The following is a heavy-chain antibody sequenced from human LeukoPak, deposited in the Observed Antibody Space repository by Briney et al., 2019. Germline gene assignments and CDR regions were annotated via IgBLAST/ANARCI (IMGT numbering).Heavy chain of an antibody. CDR1: GFTFSSYA. CDR2: ISSSCGST. J-gene: IGHJ4*02. CDR3: AKDRAWEKYFDY. D-gene: IGHD1-26*01. V-gene: IGHV3-23*01. Sequence: PGGSLRLSCAASGFTFSSYAMSWVRQAPGKGLEWVSAISSSCGSTYYADSVKGRFTISRDNSKNTLYLQMNSLRAEDTAVYYCAKDRAWEKYFDYWGQGTLVTVSS.